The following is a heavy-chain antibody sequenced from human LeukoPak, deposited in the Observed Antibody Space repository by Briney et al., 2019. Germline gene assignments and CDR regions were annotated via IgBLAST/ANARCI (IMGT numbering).Heavy chain of an antibody. Sequence: PGGSLRLSCAASGFTFSSYSMNWVRQAPGKGLEWVSYISSSSSTIYYADSAKGRFTISRDNAKNSLYLQMNSLRAEDTAVYYCARDWAVAATGYYFDYWGQGTLVTVSS. CDR1: GFTFSSYS. J-gene: IGHJ4*02. CDR2: ISSSSSTI. V-gene: IGHV3-48*01. D-gene: IGHD6-19*01. CDR3: ARDWAVAATGYYFDY.